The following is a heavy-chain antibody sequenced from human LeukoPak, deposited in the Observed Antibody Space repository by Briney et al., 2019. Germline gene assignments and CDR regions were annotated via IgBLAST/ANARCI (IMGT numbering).Heavy chain of an antibody. V-gene: IGHV4-59*08. Sequence: SETLSLTCTVSGGSISSYYWSWIRQPPGKGLEWIGYIYYMGTTKYNPSLKSRVTISLDTSKRQFSLKLNSVTAADTAVYYGARSYSSWSHYYLDYWGPGTLVTVSS. CDR2: IYYMGTT. J-gene: IGHJ4*02. CDR3: ARSYSSWSHYYLDY. D-gene: IGHD6-6*01. CDR1: GGSISSYY.